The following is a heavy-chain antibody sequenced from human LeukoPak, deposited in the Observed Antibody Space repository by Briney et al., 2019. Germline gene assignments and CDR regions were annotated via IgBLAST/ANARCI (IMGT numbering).Heavy chain of an antibody. CDR3: ARGSSRKYYFDY. V-gene: IGHV4-34*01. CDR2: INHSGST. J-gene: IGHJ4*02. Sequence: SETLSLTCVVYGGSFSGYYWSWIRQPPGKGLEWIGEINHSGSTNYNPSLKSRVTISVDTSKNQFSLKLSSVTAADTAVYYCARGSSRKYYFDYWGQGTLVTVSS. CDR1: GGSFSGYY.